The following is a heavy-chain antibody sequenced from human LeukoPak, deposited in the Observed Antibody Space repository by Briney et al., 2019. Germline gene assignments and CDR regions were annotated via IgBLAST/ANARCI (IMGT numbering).Heavy chain of an antibody. CDR3: VRDSNLSFDY. Sequence: GRSLRLSCAASGFTFSSYAIHWVRQAPGKGLEWVAVLSYDGSNKYYADSVKGRFTISRDNSKDTLYLQMNSLRAEDTAVYYCVRDSNLSFDYWGQGSLVTVSS. D-gene: IGHD2/OR15-2a*01. V-gene: IGHV3-30*14. CDR1: GFTFSSYA. CDR2: LSYDGSNK. J-gene: IGHJ4*02.